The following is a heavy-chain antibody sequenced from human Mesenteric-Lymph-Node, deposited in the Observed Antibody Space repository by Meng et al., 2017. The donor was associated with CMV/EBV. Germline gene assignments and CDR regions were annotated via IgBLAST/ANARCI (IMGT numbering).Heavy chain of an antibody. V-gene: IGHV1-8*02. J-gene: IGHJ4*02. Sequence: ASVKVSCKASGYTFTGYYMHWVRQAPGQGLEWMGWMSPGSGKTGYAGKFQGRVTMTSDTSISTAYLELSSLRSEDTAIYYCARGINAGVDYWGQGTLVTVSS. CDR2: MSPGSGKT. CDR3: ARGINAGVDY. CDR1: GYTFTGYY.